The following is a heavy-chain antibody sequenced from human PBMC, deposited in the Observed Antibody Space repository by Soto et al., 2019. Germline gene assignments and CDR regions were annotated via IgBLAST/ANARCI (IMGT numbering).Heavy chain of an antibody. CDR1: GGSFTSNNW. CDR2: IYRTGST. V-gene: IGHV4-4*02. D-gene: IGHD1-7*01. J-gene: IGHJ4*02. Sequence: SETLSLTCAVSGGSFTSNNWWTWVRQPPGQGLEWIGEIYRTGSTNYNPSLKSRVTISLDKSENQFSLKVTSLTAADTAVYYCAGRDPGTSVDYWGQGTLVTVSS. CDR3: AGRDPGTSVDY.